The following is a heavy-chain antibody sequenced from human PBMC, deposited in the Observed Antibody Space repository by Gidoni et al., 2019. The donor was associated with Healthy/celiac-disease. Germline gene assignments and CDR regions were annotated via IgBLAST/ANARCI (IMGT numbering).Heavy chain of an antibody. Sequence: EVQLVETGVGLIQPGGSLRLSCAASGFTGRRNYISWVRQAPGKGLEWVSVIYSGGSTYYADSVKGRFTISRDNSKNTLYLQMNSLRAEDTAVYYCAREGSCYSYYYYMDVWGKGTTVTVSS. V-gene: IGHV3-53*02. J-gene: IGHJ6*03. CDR1: GFTGRRNY. CDR3: AREGSCYSYYYYMDV. D-gene: IGHD3-22*01. CDR2: IYSGGST.